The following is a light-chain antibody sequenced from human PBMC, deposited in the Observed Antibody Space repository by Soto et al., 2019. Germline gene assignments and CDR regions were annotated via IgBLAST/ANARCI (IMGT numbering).Light chain of an antibody. CDR2: GAS. J-gene: IGKJ1*01. Sequence: EIVLTQSPGTLPLSPGERAALSCRASQIVYGRKLARYQQKVGQAPSLVVYGASSRATGIPDRFSGSGSGTDFTLTISRLEPEDFAVYYCQQYGCSPWTFGQGTKVDIK. V-gene: IGKV3-20*01. CDR1: QIVYGRK. CDR3: QQYGCSPWT.